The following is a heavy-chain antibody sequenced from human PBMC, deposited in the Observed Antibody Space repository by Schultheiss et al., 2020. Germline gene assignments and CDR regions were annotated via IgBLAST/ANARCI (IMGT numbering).Heavy chain of an antibody. D-gene: IGHD1-26*01. J-gene: IGHJ4*02. V-gene: IGHV1-18*01. Sequence: GGSLRLSCKASGYTFTSYGISWVRQAPGQGLEWMGWISAYNGNTNYAQKLQGRVTMTTDTSTSTAYMKLRSLRSDDTAVYYCARAGYSGSPFDYWGQGTLVTVSS. CDR2: ISAYNGNT. CDR1: GYTFTSYG. CDR3: ARAGYSGSPFDY.